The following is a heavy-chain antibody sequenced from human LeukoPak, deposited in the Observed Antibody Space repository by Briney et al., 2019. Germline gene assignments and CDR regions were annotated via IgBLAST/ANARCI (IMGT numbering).Heavy chain of an antibody. CDR1: GDSFSSYSID. D-gene: IGHD7-27*01. CDR3: ARAFVTWGYYYMDV. J-gene: IGHJ6*03. CDR2: TYYRYKWYN. Sequence: SQTLSLTCAISGDSFSSYSIDWDWRRQSPWIGLEWLGRTYYRYKWYNDYAVSVKSQITISPDTSKNQFSLQLNSVTPEDTAVYYCARAFVTWGYYYMDVWGKGTTVTVSS. V-gene: IGHV6-1*01.